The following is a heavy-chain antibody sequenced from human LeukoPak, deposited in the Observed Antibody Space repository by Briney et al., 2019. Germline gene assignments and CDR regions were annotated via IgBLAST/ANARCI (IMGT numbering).Heavy chain of an antibody. Sequence: GGSLRLSCAASGFTFDDYAMPWVRQAPGKGLEWVSGISWNSGSIGYADPVKGRFTISRDNAKNSLYLQMNSLRAEDTALYYCAKGALHDYFDYWGQGTLVTVSS. D-gene: IGHD4-11*01. J-gene: IGHJ4*02. CDR1: GFTFDDYA. CDR2: ISWNSGSI. V-gene: IGHV3-9*01. CDR3: AKGALHDYFDY.